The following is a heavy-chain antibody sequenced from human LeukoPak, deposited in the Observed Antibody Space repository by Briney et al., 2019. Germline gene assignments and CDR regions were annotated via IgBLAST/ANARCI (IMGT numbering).Heavy chain of an antibody. Sequence: PGGSLRLSCAASGFTFSSYGMHWVRQAPGKGLEWVAFIRYDGSNKYYADSVKGRFTISRDNSKNTLYLQMNSLRAEDTAVYYCAKVERVAALLMDYWGQGTLVTVSS. CDR3: AKVERVAALLMDY. CDR2: IRYDGSNK. CDR1: GFTFSSYG. V-gene: IGHV3-30*02. J-gene: IGHJ4*02. D-gene: IGHD2-15*01.